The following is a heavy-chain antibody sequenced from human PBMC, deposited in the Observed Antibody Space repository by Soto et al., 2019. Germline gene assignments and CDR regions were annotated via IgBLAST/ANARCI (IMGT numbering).Heavy chain of an antibody. Sequence: GGSLRLSCAVSGFTFTNVWMSWVRQAPGKGLEWVGRIKSKTAGETIDYAAVVKGRFTISRDDSKNTLYLQMNSLKTEDTAVYYCTKIGPVAEEPDYWGRGPLVTVSS. CDR1: GFTFTNVW. V-gene: IGHV3-15*01. D-gene: IGHD2-2*01. J-gene: IGHJ4*02. CDR3: TKIGPVAEEPDY. CDR2: IKSKTAGETI.